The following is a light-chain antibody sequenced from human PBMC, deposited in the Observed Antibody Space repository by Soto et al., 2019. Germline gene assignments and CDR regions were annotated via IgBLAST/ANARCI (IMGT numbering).Light chain of an antibody. CDR2: SAS. Sequence: EIVMTQSPATLSVSPGERATLSCRASQSISTELAWYQQKPGQPPRLLIYSASTGATGVPARFTGSGSGSEVALTISGLQSEDFAVYYCQQGHHWPLTFGQGTRLEI. CDR1: QSISTE. J-gene: IGKJ2*01. V-gene: IGKV3-15*01. CDR3: QQGHHWPLT.